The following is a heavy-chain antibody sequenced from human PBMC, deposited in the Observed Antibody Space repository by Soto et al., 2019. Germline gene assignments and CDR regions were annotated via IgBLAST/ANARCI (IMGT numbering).Heavy chain of an antibody. CDR1: GFTFSSYS. V-gene: IGHV3-48*01. Sequence: GGSLRLSCAASGFTFSSYSMNWVRQAPGKGLEWVSYISSSSSTIYYADSVKGRFTISRDNAKNSLYLQMNSLRAEDTAVYYCARDSPPITIFGVVTKLKDWGQGTRVTVSS. J-gene: IGHJ4*02. D-gene: IGHD3-3*01. CDR2: ISSSSSTI. CDR3: ARDSPPITIFGVVTKLKD.